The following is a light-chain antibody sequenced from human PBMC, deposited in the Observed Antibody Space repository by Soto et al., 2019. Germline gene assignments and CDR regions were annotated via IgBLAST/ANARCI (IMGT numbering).Light chain of an antibody. J-gene: IGLJ3*02. CDR1: SSNIGRNY. CDR3: AAWDDILRGV. V-gene: IGLV1-47*02. Sequence: QSVLTQSPSASGTPGQKVTISCSGSSSNIGRNYVSWYKQLPGTAPKLLIYSNSQRPSGVPDRFSGSKSGTSASLAISELRSEDEADYYCAAWDDILRGVFGGGTKVTVL. CDR2: SNS.